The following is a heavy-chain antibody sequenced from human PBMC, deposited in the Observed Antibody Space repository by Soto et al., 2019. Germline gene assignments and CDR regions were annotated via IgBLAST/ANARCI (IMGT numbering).Heavy chain of an antibody. V-gene: IGHV4-31*03. CDR3: ARVGGFGDYDIFDY. CDR1: GGSISSGGYY. CDR2: IYYSGST. J-gene: IGHJ4*02. Sequence: SETLSLTCTVSGGSISSGGYYWSWIRQHPGKGLEWIGYIYYSGSTYYNPSLKSRVTIPVDTSKNQFSLKLSSVTAADTAVYYCARVGGFGDYDIFDYWGQGTLVTVSS. D-gene: IGHD4-17*01.